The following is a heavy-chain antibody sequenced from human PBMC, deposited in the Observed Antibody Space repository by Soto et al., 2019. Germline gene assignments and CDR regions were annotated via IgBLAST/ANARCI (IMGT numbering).Heavy chain of an antibody. CDR1: GFTFSSYG. CDR3: AKDMIGWRGRGYFDY. V-gene: IGHV3-30*18. J-gene: IGHJ4*02. D-gene: IGHD3-10*01. CDR2: ISYDGSNK. Sequence: GGSLRLSCAASGFTFSSYGMHWVRQAPGKGLEWVAVISYDGSNKYYADSVKGRFTISRDNSKNTLYLQMNSLRAEDTAVYYCAKDMIGWRGRGYFDYWGQGTLVTVSS.